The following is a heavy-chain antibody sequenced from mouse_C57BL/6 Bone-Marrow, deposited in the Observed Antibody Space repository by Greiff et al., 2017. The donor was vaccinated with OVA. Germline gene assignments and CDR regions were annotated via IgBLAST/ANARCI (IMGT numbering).Heavy chain of an antibody. J-gene: IGHJ2*01. CDR1: GFNIKDYY. V-gene: IGHV14-1*01. Sequence: EVQLQQSGAELVRPGASVKLSCTASGFNIKDYYMHWVKQRPEQGLEWIGRIDPEDGDTEYAPKFQGKATLTADTSSNTAYLQLSSLTSEDTAVYYCTTYPGGFRRVDYWGQGTTLTVSS. CDR3: TTYPGGFRRVDY. CDR2: IDPEDGDT.